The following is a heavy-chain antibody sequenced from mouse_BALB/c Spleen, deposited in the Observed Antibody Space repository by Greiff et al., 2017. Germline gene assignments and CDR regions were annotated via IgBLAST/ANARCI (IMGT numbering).Heavy chain of an antibody. CDR2: INPYNGAT. CDR1: GYSFTGYY. CDR3: TINWAMDY. Sequence: VQLKQSGPELVKPGASVKISCKASGYSFTGYYMHWVKQSHVKSLEWIGRINPYNGATSYNQNFKDKATSTVDKSSSTAYMQLSSPTSEDSAVYYCTINWAMDYWGQGTSVTVSS. J-gene: IGHJ4*01. D-gene: IGHD4-1*01. V-gene: IGHV1-42*01.